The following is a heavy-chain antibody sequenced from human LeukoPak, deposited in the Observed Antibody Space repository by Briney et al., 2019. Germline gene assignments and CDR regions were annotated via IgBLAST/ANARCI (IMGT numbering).Heavy chain of an antibody. CDR2: INPSGGNT. J-gene: IGHJ4*02. Sequence: ASVKVSCKASGYTCTSYYMHWVRQAPGQGLEWMGIINPSGGNTNYAQKLQGRVTMTTDTSTSTAYMELRSLRSDDTAVYYCARVAIGGGPYCGGDCFVWGQGTLVTVSS. D-gene: IGHD2-21*02. CDR3: ARVAIGGGPYCGGDCFV. CDR1: GYTCTSYY. V-gene: IGHV1-46*01.